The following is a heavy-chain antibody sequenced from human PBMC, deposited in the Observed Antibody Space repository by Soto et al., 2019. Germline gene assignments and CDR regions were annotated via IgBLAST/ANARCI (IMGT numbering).Heavy chain of an antibody. V-gene: IGHV3-23*01. CDR2: VSSGGGT. CDR3: AKRRGAGGHFDY. Sequence: EVELLEAGGGLGQPEGSLRLSCAASGFTFSTYAMCWVRQAPGKGLEWVSVVSSGGGTHYADSVKGRFTVSRDNSKNTLSLQMNSLRADDTAVYYCAKRRGAGGHFDYWGQGALVTVSS. CDR1: GFTFSTYA. J-gene: IGHJ4*02. D-gene: IGHD2-15*01.